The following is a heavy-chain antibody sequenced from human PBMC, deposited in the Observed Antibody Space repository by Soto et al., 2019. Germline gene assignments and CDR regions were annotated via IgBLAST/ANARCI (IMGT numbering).Heavy chain of an antibody. CDR3: ARHEHIVVVTANDALDI. D-gene: IGHD2-21*02. CDR1: GGSISSSSYY. J-gene: IGHJ3*02. V-gene: IGHV4-39*01. Sequence: PSETLSLTCTVSGGSISSSSYYWGWIRQPPGKGLEWIGSIYYSGSTYYNPSLKSRVTISVDTSKNQFSLKLSSVTAADTAVYYCARHEHIVVVTANDALDIWGQGTMVTFSS. CDR2: IYYSGST.